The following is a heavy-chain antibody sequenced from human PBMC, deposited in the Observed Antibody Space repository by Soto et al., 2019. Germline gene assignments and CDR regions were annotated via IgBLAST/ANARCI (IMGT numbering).Heavy chain of an antibody. V-gene: IGHV3-21*01. Sequence: EVQLVESGGGLVKPGGSLRLSCAASGFTFSSYSMNWVRQAPGKGLECVSSISSSSSYIYYADSVKGRFTSYRDNAKNSLYLQMNSLRAEDTAVYYCARGTTYFDYWGQGTLVTVSS. CDR2: ISSSSSYI. CDR1: GFTFSSYS. J-gene: IGHJ4*02. CDR3: ARGTTYFDY. D-gene: IGHD1-7*01.